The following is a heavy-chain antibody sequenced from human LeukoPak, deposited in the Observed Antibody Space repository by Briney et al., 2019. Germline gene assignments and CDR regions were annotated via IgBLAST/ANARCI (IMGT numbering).Heavy chain of an antibody. CDR2: IYSDDST. CDR1: GFTVSAVNTKY. CDR3: ARGAWDV. J-gene: IGHJ6*02. V-gene: IGHV3-66*01. Sequence: PGGSLRLSCAASGFTVSAVNTKYMTWVRQAPGKGLEWVSVIYSDDSTFYANSVKCRFTISRDNSKITLFLQMNSLRDEDTAVYYCARGAWDVWGQGATVTVSS.